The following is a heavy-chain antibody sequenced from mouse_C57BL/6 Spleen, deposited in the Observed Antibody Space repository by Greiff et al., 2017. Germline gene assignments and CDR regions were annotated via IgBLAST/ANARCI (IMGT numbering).Heavy chain of an antibody. V-gene: IGHV1-80*01. CDR3: AGGDGCYPHAMDY. D-gene: IGHD2-3*01. CDR2: IYPGDGDT. CDR1: GYAFSSYW. Sequence: VMLVESGAELVKPGASVKISCKASGYAFSSYWMNWVKQRPGKGLEWIGQIYPGDGDTNYNGKFKGKATLTADKSSSTAYMQLSSLTSEDSAVYFCAGGDGCYPHAMDYWGQGTSVTVSS. J-gene: IGHJ4*01.